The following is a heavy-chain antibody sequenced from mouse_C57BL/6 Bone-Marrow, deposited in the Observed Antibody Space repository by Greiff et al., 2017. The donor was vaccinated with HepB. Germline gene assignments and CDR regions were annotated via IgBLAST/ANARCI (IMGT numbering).Heavy chain of an antibody. V-gene: IGHV1-64*01. Sequence: QVQLKQPGAELVKPGASVKLSCKASGYTFTSYWMHWVKQRPGQGLEWIGMIHPNSGSTNYNEKFKSKATLTVDKSSSTAYMQLSSLTSEDSAVYDCAREGAASGYYYGSSYWYFDVWGTGTTVTVSS. CDR2: IHPNSGST. CDR1: GYTFTSYW. CDR3: AREGAASGYYYGSSYWYFDV. J-gene: IGHJ1*03. D-gene: IGHD1-1*01.